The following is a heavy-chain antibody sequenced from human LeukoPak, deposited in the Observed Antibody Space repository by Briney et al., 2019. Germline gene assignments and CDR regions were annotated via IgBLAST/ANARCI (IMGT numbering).Heavy chain of an antibody. V-gene: IGHV3-48*04. CDR3: AELGITMIGGV. J-gene: IGHJ6*04. CDR2: ISSSGSTI. CDR1: GFTFSSYG. Sequence: PGGSLRLSCAASGFTFSSYGMNWVRQAPGKGLEWVSYISSSGSTIYYADSVEGRFTISRDNAKNSLYLQMNSLRAEDTAVYYCAELGITMIGGVWGKGTTVTISS. D-gene: IGHD3-10*02.